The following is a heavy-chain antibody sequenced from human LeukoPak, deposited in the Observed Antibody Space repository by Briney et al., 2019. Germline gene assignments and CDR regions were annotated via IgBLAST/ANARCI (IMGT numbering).Heavy chain of an antibody. CDR1: GFTVSSNY. Sequence: PGGSLRLSCAASGFTVSSNYMSWVRQAPGKGLEWVSVIYGGGRSKYADSVKGRFTISRDNSKNTLYLQMNSMRAEDTAVYYCARGEGLFDYWGQGTLVTVSS. CDR2: IYGGGRS. J-gene: IGHJ4*02. CDR3: ARGEGLFDY. V-gene: IGHV3-53*01.